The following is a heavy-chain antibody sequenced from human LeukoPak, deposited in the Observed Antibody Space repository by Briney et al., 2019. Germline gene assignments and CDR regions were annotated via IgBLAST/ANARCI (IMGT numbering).Heavy chain of an antibody. CDR3: ARGPGPIAGAKNPFDI. CDR2: VPYDGSNK. CDR1: TSILTTEA. J-gene: IGHJ3*02. V-gene: IGHV3-30*15. Sequence: AGSRRPSSVVSTSILTTEAVRWVRQAHDKVREWDASVPYDGSNKYYADSVKGRFTISGDKSKDTLFLQMSSLRPEDTAVYYCARGPGPIAGAKNPFDIWGQGTMVTVSS. D-gene: IGHD1-26*01.